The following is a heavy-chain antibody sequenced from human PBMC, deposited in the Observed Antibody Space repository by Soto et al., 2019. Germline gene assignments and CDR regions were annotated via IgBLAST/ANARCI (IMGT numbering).Heavy chain of an antibody. D-gene: IGHD6-25*01. J-gene: IGHJ4*02. V-gene: IGHV3-23*01. CDR3: AKFFVETGSNSGWPWSFHY. CDR2: ISGSGGTT. Sequence: EVQLLESGGGLVQPGRSLRLSCAASGFTFSNYAMSWVRQAPGQGLDWVSAISGSGGTTYYADSLKGRFTISRDNCKNTLFLQMNSLIAEDAAVYYCAKFFVETGSNSGWPWSFHYWGQGTLVTVSS. CDR1: GFTFSNYA.